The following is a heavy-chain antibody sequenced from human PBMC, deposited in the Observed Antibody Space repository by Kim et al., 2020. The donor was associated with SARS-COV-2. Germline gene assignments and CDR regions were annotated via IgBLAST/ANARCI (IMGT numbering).Heavy chain of an antibody. D-gene: IGHD6-19*01. CDR1: GFTVSSNY. J-gene: IGHJ4*02. Sequence: GGSLRLSCAASGFTVSSNYMSWVRQAPGKGLEWVSVIYSGGSTYHAGSVKGRFSISRDNSKNTLYLQMNSLRAEDTAVYYCSTGGGWYPRDYWGQGALVTVSS. V-gene: IGHV3-53*01. CDR2: IYSGGST. CDR3: STGGGWYPRDY.